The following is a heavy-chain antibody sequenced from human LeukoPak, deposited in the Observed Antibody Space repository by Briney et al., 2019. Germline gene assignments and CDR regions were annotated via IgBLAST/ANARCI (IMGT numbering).Heavy chain of an antibody. D-gene: IGHD2-2*01. J-gene: IGHJ4*02. CDR1: GYTFNSFA. V-gene: IGHV1-3*01. CDR3: ARAYCSSTSCYPGGY. Sequence: ASVTVSCKASGYTFNSFAMHWVRQAPGQRLEWMGWINADNGNTKYSQKLQDRATITRDTSASTVYMELSSLRSEDTAVYYCARAYCSSTSCYPGGYWGQGTLVTVSS. CDR2: INADNGNT.